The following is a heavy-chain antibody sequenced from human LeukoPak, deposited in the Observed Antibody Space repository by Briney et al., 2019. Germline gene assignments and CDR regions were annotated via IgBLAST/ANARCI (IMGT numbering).Heavy chain of an antibody. CDR2: VSGGGGSA. V-gene: IGHV3-23*01. Sequence: GGSLRLSCAASGFTFSSYAMSWVRQAPGKGLEWVSAVSGGGGSAYNADSVKGRFTISRDNSKNTLYLQMNSLRAEDTAVYYCAKDPYSSSWYSSVMDVWGQGTTVTVSS. D-gene: IGHD6-13*01. J-gene: IGHJ6*02. CDR3: AKDPYSSSWYSSVMDV. CDR1: GFTFSSYA.